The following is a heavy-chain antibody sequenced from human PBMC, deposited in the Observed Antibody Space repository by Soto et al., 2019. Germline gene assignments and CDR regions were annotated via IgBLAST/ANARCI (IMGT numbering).Heavy chain of an antibody. CDR1: GFTFSSYS. CDR3: VALIVGAGMDDY. D-gene: IGHD1-26*01. Sequence: EVQLVESGGGLVKPGGSLRLSCAASGFTFSSYSMNWVRQAPGKGLEWVSSISSSSSYIYYADSVKGRFTISRDNAKNSLYRQMNSLRAEDTAVYYCVALIVGAGMDDYWGQGTLVTVSS. CDR2: ISSSSSYI. J-gene: IGHJ4*02. V-gene: IGHV3-21*01.